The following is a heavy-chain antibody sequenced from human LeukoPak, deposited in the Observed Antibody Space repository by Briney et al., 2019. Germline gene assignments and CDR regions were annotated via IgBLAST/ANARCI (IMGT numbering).Heavy chain of an antibody. CDR1: GFTFSSYA. D-gene: IGHD1-26*01. J-gene: IGHJ4*02. CDR3: AKDLYSGSHGLDY. CDR2: ISGSGGST. V-gene: IGHV3-23*01. Sequence: GGSLRLSCAASGFTFSSYAMSWVRQAPGNGLEWVSAISGSGGSTYYADSVKGRFTISRDNSKNTLYLQMNSLRAEDTAVYYCAKDLYSGSHGLDYWGQGTLVTVSS.